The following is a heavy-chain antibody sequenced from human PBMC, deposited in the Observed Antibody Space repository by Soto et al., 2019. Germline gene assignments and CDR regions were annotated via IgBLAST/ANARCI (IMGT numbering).Heavy chain of an antibody. CDR2: INPNSGGT. D-gene: IGHD2-2*01. Sequence: SXKVSFKASGYTXNGYDMHLVRQAPGQGLEWMGWINPNSGGTNYAQKFQGRVTITRDTSISTAYMELSRLRSDDTDVYYCARAHQLLSGAFGIWGQGTMGTVS. CDR3: ARAHQLLSGAFGI. J-gene: IGHJ3*02. V-gene: IGHV1-2*02. CDR1: GYTXNGYD.